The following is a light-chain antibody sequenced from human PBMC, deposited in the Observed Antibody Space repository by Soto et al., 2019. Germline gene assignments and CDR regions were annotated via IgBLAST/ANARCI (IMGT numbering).Light chain of an antibody. CDR2: EVS. Sequence: QSVLTQPASVSGSPGQSITISCTGTSSDVGGYNYVSWYQQHPGKAPKLMIYEVSNRPSGVSYRFSGSKSGNTASLTISGLQAEDEADYYCSSYTSSSTLVFGTGTKVTAL. CDR1: SSDVGGYNY. J-gene: IGLJ1*01. CDR3: SSYTSSSTLV. V-gene: IGLV2-14*01.